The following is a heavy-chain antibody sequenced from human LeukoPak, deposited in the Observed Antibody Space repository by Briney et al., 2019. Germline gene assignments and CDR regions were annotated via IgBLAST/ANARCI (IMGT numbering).Heavy chain of an antibody. CDR1: EYRFTSYW. Sequence: GDSLKSSCKGSEYRFTSYWIGWVRQMPGKGLEWMGIIYPGDSNTRYSPSFQGQVTISADKSISTAYLQWSSLKASDTAMYYCARRPPASSSWDSWGQGTPVTVSS. D-gene: IGHD6-13*01. CDR3: ARRPPASSSWDS. J-gene: IGHJ4*02. CDR2: IYPGDSNT. V-gene: IGHV5-51*01.